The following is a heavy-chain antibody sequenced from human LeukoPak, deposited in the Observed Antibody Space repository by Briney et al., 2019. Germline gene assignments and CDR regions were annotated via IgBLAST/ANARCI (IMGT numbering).Heavy chain of an antibody. CDR1: GFTFSDYD. Sequence: GGSLRLSCAASGFTFSDYDMTWIRQAPGKGLEWVANIKQDGSEKYYVDSVKGRFTISRDNAKNSLYLQMNSLRAEDTAVYYCARELGKGWFDPWGQGTLVTVSS. CDR3: ARELGKGWFDP. V-gene: IGHV3-7*01. CDR2: IKQDGSEK. J-gene: IGHJ5*02. D-gene: IGHD7-27*01.